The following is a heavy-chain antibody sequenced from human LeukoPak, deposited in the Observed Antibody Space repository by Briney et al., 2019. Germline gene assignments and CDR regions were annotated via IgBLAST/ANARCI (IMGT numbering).Heavy chain of an antibody. CDR1: GGSFSGYY. V-gene: IGHV4-34*01. J-gene: IGHJ4*02. CDR3: ARRRLGYYFDY. D-gene: IGHD5-24*01. CDR2: INPRGST. Sequence: SETLSLTCGVYGGSFSGYYWSWIRQPPGKGLEWIGEINPRGSTNYNPSLKSQVTLSADTSKNQFSLTLNSVTAADTAVYYCARRRLGYYFDYWGQGTLVTVSS.